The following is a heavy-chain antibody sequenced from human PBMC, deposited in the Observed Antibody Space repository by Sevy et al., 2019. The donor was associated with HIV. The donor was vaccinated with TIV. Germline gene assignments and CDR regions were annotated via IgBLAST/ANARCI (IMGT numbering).Heavy chain of an antibody. V-gene: IGHV3-7*01. J-gene: IGHJ6*04. CDR3: ARGSRLKDV. CDR1: GFTFRNYW. CDR2: IKEDGSQK. D-gene: IGHD3-16*01. Sequence: VGSLRLSCTASGFTFRNYWMSWVRQAPGKGLEWVAKIKEDGSQKQCVDSVKGRFTISRDDAKNSLYLQMNSLRAEDTAVYYCARGSRLKDVWGKGTTVTVSS.